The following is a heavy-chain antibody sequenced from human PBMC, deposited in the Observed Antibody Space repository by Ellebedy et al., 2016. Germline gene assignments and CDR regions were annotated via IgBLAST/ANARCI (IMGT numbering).Heavy chain of an antibody. CDR1: GFSFSSYW. J-gene: IGHJ4*02. D-gene: IGHD1-26*01. Sequence: GESLKISXAASGFSFSSYWMHWVRQAPGKGLMWVSRIKGDGNYIAYADSVKGRFTISRDNAKNTLSLQMDSLRAEDTAVYYCSRDQDGMGGTSDYWGQGTLVTVSS. CDR2: IKGDGNYI. CDR3: SRDQDGMGGTSDY. V-gene: IGHV3-74*01.